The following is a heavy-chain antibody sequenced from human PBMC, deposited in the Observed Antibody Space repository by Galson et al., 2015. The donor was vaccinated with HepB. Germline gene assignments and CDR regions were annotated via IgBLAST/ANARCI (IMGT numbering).Heavy chain of an antibody. J-gene: IGHJ6*03. CDR1: GYTFTDYY. D-gene: IGHD5-12*01. CDR2: VDPEDGET. V-gene: IGHV1-69-2*01. CDR3: ALLGVATKMGYYYYMDV. Sequence: VKVSCKVSGYTFTDYYMHWVQQAPGKGLEWMGLVDPEDGETIYAEKFQGRVTITADTSTDTAYMELSSLRSEDTAVYYCALLGVATKMGYYYYMDVWGKGTTVTVSS.